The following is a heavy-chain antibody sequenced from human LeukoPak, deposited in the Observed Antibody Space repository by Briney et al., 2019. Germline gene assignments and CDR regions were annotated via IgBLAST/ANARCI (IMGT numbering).Heavy chain of an antibody. CDR1: GYAISSGYY. CDR3: GRGETTAADRREGDAFDV. V-gene: IGHV4-38-2*01. J-gene: IGHJ3*01. Sequence: SETLSLTCAVSGYAISSGYYWGWIRQPPGKGLEWIGSIYHSGATYSNPSLKSRVTMSVNTSKNQFSLKLSSVTAADTAVYYCGRGETTAADRREGDAFDVWGQGTIVTVSS. D-gene: IGHD4-11*01. CDR2: IYHSGAT.